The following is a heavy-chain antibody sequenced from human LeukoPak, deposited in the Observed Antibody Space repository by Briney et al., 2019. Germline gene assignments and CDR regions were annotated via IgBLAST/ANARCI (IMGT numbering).Heavy chain of an antibody. CDR3: ARDQSGANWVDF. CDR2: ISSSSSHI. J-gene: IGHJ4*02. Sequence: GGSLRLSCAASGFTFSSHSMNWVRQAPGKGLEWISYISSSSSHIYYADSVKGQFTISRDNAKNLVTLQMNSLRAEDTAVYYCARDQSGANWVDFWGQGTPVTVSS. V-gene: IGHV3-48*01. D-gene: IGHD1-26*01. CDR1: GFTFSSHS.